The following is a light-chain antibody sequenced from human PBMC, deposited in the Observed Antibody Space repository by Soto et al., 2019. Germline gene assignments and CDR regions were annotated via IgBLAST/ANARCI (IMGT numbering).Light chain of an antibody. V-gene: IGLV1-51*01. J-gene: IGLJ1*01. CDR3: GTWDSSLSAYV. CDR2: DNN. CDR1: SSNIGNNY. Sequence: HSAPTQPPSVSAAPGQKVTIPRSGSSSNIGNNYVSWYQQLPGTAPKLLIYDNNKRPSGIPDRFSGSKSGTSATLGITGLQTGDEADYYCGTWDSSLSAYVFGTGTKVTVL.